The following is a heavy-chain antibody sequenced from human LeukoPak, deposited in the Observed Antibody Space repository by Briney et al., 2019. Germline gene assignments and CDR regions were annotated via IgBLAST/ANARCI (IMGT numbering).Heavy chain of an antibody. Sequence: AASVKVSCKASGYTFTSYYMHWVRQAPGQGLEWMGWINPNSGGTNYAQKFQGRVTMARDTSISTAYMELSRLRSDDTAVYYCARDRSFRDSSGYYYAYWGQGTLVTVSS. V-gene: IGHV1-2*02. D-gene: IGHD3-22*01. CDR1: GYTFTSYY. CDR3: ARDRSFRDSSGYYYAY. CDR2: INPNSGGT. J-gene: IGHJ4*02.